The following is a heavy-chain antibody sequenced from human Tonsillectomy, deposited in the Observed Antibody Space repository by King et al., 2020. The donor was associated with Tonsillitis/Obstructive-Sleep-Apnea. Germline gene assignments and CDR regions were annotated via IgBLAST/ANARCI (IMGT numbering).Heavy chain of an antibody. D-gene: IGHD2-21*01. V-gene: IGHV4-39*01. CDR1: GGSISSSSYY. J-gene: IGHJ2*01. CDR3: ARRGGVYCGGDCPPYWYFDL. CDR2: IYYSGST. Sequence: LQLQESGPGLVKPSETLSLTCTVSGGSISSSSYYWGWIRQPPGKGLEWIGRIYYSGSTYYNPSLKSRVTISVDTSKNQFSLKLSSVTAAETAVYYCARRGGVYCGGDCPPYWYFDLWGRGTLVTVSS.